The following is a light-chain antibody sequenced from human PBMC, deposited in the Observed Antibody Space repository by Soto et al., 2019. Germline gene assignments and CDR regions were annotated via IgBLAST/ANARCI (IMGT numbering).Light chain of an antibody. J-gene: IGKJ3*01. CDR1: QGIGND. Sequence: DLQMTQSPSSLSASVGDRVTITCRASQGIGNDLGWYQHKPGKAPKRLIYSASSMQSGVPSRFSGSGSGTEFALTISSLQAEDFATYYCLQHNSYPRTFGPGTKVHIK. CDR3: LQHNSYPRT. V-gene: IGKV1-17*01. CDR2: SAS.